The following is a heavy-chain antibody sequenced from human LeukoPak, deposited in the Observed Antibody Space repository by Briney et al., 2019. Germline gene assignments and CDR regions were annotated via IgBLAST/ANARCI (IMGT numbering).Heavy chain of an antibody. Sequence: SQTLSLTCAISGDSVSSNSAAWNWIRQSPSRGLEWLGRTYYRSKWYNDYAVSVKSRITINPDTSKNQFSLQLNSVTPEDTAVYYCAATYYYDSSGYYSFDYWGQGTLVTVSP. V-gene: IGHV6-1*01. CDR2: TYYRSKWYN. CDR3: AATYYYDSSGYYSFDY. J-gene: IGHJ4*02. D-gene: IGHD3-22*01. CDR1: GDSVSSNSAA.